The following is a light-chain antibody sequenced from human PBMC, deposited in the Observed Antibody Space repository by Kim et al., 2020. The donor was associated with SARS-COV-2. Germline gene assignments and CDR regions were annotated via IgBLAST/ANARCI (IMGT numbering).Light chain of an antibody. J-gene: IGKJ1*01. CDR3: QQYNSNSPAWT. Sequence: SVGERVTITCRASQTISSWLAWYQQKPGKAPKVLIYKASNLESGVPSRFSGSGSGTEFTLTISSLQPDDSATYYCQQYNSNSPAWTFGQGTKVEI. CDR1: QTISSW. V-gene: IGKV1-5*03. CDR2: KAS.